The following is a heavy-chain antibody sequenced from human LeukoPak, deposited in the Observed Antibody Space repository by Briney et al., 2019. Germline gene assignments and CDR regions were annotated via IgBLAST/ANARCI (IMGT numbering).Heavy chain of an antibody. Sequence: GVSLRLSCTASGGTFSTYNWSWVRQAPGKGLEWVSSISSSSSYIYYADSVKGRFNISRDNAKNSLYLEMNSQRAEDTAVNNSARGSSTKKAFDYWGQGTLVTVSS. V-gene: IGHV3-21*01. D-gene: IGHD1-1*01. CDR1: GGTFSTYN. J-gene: IGHJ4*02. CDR3: ARGSSTKKAFDY. CDR2: ISSSSSYI.